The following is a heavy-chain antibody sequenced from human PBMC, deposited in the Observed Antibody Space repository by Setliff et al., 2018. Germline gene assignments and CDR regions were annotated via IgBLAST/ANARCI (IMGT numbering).Heavy chain of an antibody. Sequence: SETLSLTCVVSGGSISSDHWGWIRQPAGKGLEWIGRLSPSGNTNYSPSLKSRVTMSLDTSKNYFSLKLKSVTAADTAIYLCARGNYAYWYFDLWGRGTLVTVSS. CDR1: GGSISSDH. D-gene: IGHD1-7*01. CDR3: ARGNYAYWYFDL. CDR2: LSPSGNT. J-gene: IGHJ2*01. V-gene: IGHV4-4*07.